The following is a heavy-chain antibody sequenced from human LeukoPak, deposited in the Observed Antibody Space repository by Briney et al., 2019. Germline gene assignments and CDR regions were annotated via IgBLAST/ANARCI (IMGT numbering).Heavy chain of an antibody. CDR1: GGSISSGGYY. D-gene: IGHD3-9*01. Sequence: SQTLSLTCTVSGGSISSGGYYWSWIRQHPGKGLEWIGYIYYSGSTYYNPSLKSRVTISVDTSKNQFSLKLSSVTAADTAVYYCARRGAARQSKAGYYKYYYYYYMDVWGKGTTVTVSS. CDR3: ARRGAARQSKAGYYKYYYYYYMDV. V-gene: IGHV4-31*03. CDR2: IYYSGST. J-gene: IGHJ6*03.